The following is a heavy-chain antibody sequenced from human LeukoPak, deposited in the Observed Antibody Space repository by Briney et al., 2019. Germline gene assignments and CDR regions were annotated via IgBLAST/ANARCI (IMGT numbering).Heavy chain of an antibody. CDR2: IYSGGST. Sequence: PGGSLRLSCAASGFTVSSDYMSWVRQAPGKGLEWVPVIYSGGSTYYADSVKGRFTISRDKSKNTVYLQMNSLRFEDTAMYHCARNWFGPWGQGTLVTVSS. V-gene: IGHV3-53*05. CDR1: GFTVSSDY. J-gene: IGHJ5*02. CDR3: ARNWFGP.